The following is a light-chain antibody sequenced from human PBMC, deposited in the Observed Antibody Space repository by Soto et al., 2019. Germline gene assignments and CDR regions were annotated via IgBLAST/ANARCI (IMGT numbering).Light chain of an antibody. CDR1: SSNIGGYT. Sequence: QSVLTQPPSASGTPGQRVTISCSGSSSNIGGYTVNWYQQLPGTAPKLLIYSHNQRPSGVPDRFSGSKSGTSASLAISGLQSEDEADYYCAACDDSLNGWVFGGGTKVTVL. J-gene: IGLJ3*02. V-gene: IGLV1-44*01. CDR3: AACDDSLNGWV. CDR2: SHN.